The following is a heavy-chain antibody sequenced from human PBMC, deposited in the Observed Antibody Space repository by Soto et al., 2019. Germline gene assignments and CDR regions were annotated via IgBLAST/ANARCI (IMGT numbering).Heavy chain of an antibody. CDR2: INPNRGGT. D-gene: IGHD3-22*01. J-gene: IGHJ4*02. CDR1: GYTFTDSY. V-gene: IGHV1-2*04. CDR3: ARGKFYDSTGYYLDY. Sequence: ASVKVSCKASGYTFTDSYMHWVRQAPGQGLEWMGWINPNRGGTNYAQKFQGWVTMTSDTFISTAYMELSRLKSDDTAVYSCARGKFYDSTGYYLDYWGQGTLVTVSS.